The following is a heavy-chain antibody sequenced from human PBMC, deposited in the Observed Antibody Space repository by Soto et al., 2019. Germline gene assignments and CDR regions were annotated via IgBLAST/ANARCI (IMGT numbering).Heavy chain of an antibody. CDR2: ISAYNGNT. J-gene: IGHJ5*02. Sequence: ASVKVSCKASGYTFTSYGISWVRQAPGQGLEWMGWISAYNGNTNYAQKLQGRVTMTTDTSTSTAYMELRSLRSDDTAVYYCARVRVAARRGNWFDPWGQGTLVTVSS. D-gene: IGHD6-6*01. V-gene: IGHV1-18*01. CDR1: GYTFTSYG. CDR3: ARVRVAARRGNWFDP.